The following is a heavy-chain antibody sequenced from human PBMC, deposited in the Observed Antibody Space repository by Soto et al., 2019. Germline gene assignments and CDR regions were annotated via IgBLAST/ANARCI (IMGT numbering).Heavy chain of an antibody. CDR3: VKGGDSSSWYNWFDP. CDR2: IYYSGST. D-gene: IGHD6-13*01. J-gene: IGHJ5*02. Sequence: SETLSLTCTVSGGSISSYYWSWIRQPPGKGLEWIGYIYYSGSTNYNPSLKSRVTISVDTSKNQFSLKLSSLRAEDTAVYYCVKGGDSSSWYNWFDPWGQGTLVTVSS. CDR1: GGSISSYY. V-gene: IGHV4-59*01.